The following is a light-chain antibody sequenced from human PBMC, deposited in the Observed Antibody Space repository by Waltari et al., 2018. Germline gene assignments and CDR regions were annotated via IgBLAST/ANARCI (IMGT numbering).Light chain of an antibody. J-gene: IGKJ2*02. Sequence: DIQMTQSPSTLSVSVGDRVTVTCRASQTINIWLAWYQQKPGKAPKLLISGASSLESGVPSRFSGSGSGTEFTLTISSLQPDDFATYYCQQYSGSSGTFGQGTKVEI. V-gene: IGKV1-5*01. CDR3: QQYSGSSGT. CDR2: GAS. CDR1: QTINIW.